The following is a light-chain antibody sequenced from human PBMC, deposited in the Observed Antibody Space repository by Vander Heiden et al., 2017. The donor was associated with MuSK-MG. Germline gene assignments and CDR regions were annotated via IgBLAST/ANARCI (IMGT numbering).Light chain of an antibody. CDR1: KLGDKY. Sequence: SYELTQPPSVSVSPGQTASITCSGDKLGDKYACWYQQKPGQSPVLVIYQDSKRPSGIPERFSGSNSGITATLTISGTQAMDEADYYCQAWDSSPLFGGGTKLTVL. J-gene: IGLJ2*01. V-gene: IGLV3-1*01. CDR2: QDS. CDR3: QAWDSSPL.